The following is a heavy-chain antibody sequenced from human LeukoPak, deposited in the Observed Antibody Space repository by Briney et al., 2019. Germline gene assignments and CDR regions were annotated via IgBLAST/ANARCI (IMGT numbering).Heavy chain of an antibody. CDR2: IILNNGAT. V-gene: IGHV1-2*06. J-gene: IGHJ4*02. D-gene: IGHD1-14*01. Sequence: ASVKVSCXASGFTFTDYYLHWVRQAPGQGLEWMGRIILNNGATNYAQKFQGRVTLTRDTSINTAYMELSRQTSDDTAVYYCATDGGNHNFDYWGQGTLVTVSS. CDR3: ATDGGNHNFDY. CDR1: GFTFTDYY.